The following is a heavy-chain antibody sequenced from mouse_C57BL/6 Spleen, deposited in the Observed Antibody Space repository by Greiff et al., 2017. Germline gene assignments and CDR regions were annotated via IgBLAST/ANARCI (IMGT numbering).Heavy chain of an antibody. CDR1: GYTFTDYY. D-gene: IGHD2-1*01. Sequence: VQLKESGPVLVKPGASVKMSCKASGYTFTDYYMNWVKQSHGKSLEWIGVINPYNGGTSYNQKFKGKATLTVDKSSSTAYMELNSLTSEDSAVYYCARDGNPFDYWGQGTTLTVSS. J-gene: IGHJ2*01. CDR3: ARDGNPFDY. CDR2: INPYNGGT. V-gene: IGHV1-19*01.